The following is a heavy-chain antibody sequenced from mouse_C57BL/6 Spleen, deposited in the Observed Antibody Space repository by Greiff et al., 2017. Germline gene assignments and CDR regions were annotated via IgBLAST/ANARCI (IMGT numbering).Heavy chain of an antibody. J-gene: IGHJ3*01. CDR2: IDPETGGT. CDR1: GYTFTDYE. CDR3: TGDGYYSAWFAY. D-gene: IGHD2-3*01. Sequence: QVQLKESGAELVRPGASVTLSCKASGYTFTDYEMHWVKQTPVHGLEWIGAIDPETGGTAYNQKFKGKAILTADKSSSTAYMELRSLTSEDSAVYYCTGDGYYSAWFAYWGQGTLVTVSA. V-gene: IGHV1-15*01.